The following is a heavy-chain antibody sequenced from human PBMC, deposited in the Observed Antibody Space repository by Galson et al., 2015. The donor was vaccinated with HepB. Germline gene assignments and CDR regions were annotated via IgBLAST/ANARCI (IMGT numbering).Heavy chain of an antibody. V-gene: IGHV4-39*01. D-gene: IGHD2-2*01. Sequence: TLSLTCTVSGGSISSSSYYWGWIRQPPGKGLEWIGSIYYSGSTYYNPSLKSRVTISVDTSKNQFSLKLSSVTAADTAVYYCARHRAVVVPAARNWFDPWGQGTLVTVSS. CDR1: GGSISSSSYY. CDR3: ARHRAVVVPAARNWFDP. J-gene: IGHJ5*02. CDR2: IYYSGST.